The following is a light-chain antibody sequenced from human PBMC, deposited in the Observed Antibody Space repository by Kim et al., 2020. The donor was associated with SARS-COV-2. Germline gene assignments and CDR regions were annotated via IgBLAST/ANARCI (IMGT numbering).Light chain of an antibody. V-gene: IGKV3-20*01. J-gene: IGKJ1*01. CDR3: QQYGSSLWA. CDR1: RRISSTY. Sequence: SPGGKATPPCRPRRRISSTYLAWYQQKPGQAPRLLIYAASSRATGIPDRFSGSGSGTDFTLTISRLEPEDFAVYYCQQYGSSLWAFGRGTKVDIK. CDR2: AAS.